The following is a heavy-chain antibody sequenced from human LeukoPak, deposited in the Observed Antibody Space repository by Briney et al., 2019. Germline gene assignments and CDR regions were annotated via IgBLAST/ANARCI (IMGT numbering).Heavy chain of an antibody. CDR3: ARVGVNSSGLDYYYYYYMDV. D-gene: IGHD6-19*01. J-gene: IGHJ6*03. V-gene: IGHV4-59*01. CDR1: GGSISSYY. Sequence: SETLSLTCTVSGGSISSYYWSWIRQPPGKGLEWIGYIYYSGSTNYNPSLKSRVTISVDTSKNQFSLKLTSVTAADTAVYYCARVGVNSSGLDYYYYYYMDVWGKGTTVTVSS. CDR2: IYYSGST.